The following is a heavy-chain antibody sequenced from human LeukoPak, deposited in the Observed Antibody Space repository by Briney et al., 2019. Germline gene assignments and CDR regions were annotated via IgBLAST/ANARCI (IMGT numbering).Heavy chain of an antibody. J-gene: IGHJ5*02. CDR1: GYTFTGYY. V-gene: IGHV1-2*02. D-gene: IGHD3-10*01. Sequence: ASVTVSCKASGYTFTGYYMHWVRQAPGQGLEGMGWINPNSGGTNYAQKFQGRVTMTRDTSISTAYMELSRLRSDDTAVYYCARDRTTMVRGVIITSWFDPWGQGTLVTVSS. CDR3: ARDRTTMVRGVIITSWFDP. CDR2: INPNSGGT.